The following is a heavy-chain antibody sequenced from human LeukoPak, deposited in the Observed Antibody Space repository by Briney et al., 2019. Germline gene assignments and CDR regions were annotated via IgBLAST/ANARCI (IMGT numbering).Heavy chain of an antibody. D-gene: IGHD5-12*01. V-gene: IGHV3-66*01. CDR1: GFTVSRSF. CDR2: KYSGGST. Sequence: GGSLRLSCAASGFTVSRSFMSWGRQAPGKGLEWVSVKYSGGSTYYAESVNDRFTISKDNSKNPLYLQMNSLRAEETAVYYCAREVGGYSDKQGYFDYWGKGTLVTVSS. CDR3: AREVGGYSDKQGYFDY. J-gene: IGHJ4*02.